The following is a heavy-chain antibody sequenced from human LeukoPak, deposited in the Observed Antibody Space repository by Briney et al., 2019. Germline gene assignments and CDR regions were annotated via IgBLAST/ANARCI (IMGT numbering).Heavy chain of an antibody. CDR1: EYTFISHT. V-gene: IGHV1-3*01. CDR2: INADKGNT. CDR3: AREDAGSSLDY. Sequence: GASVKLSCKTSEYTFISHTFNWVRQAPGQGLEWMGWINADKGNTKYSQDFQGRVTITMDTSATTLYMELSSLRSEDRAVYYCAREDAGSSLDYWGQGTLVTVSS. D-gene: IGHD6-6*01. J-gene: IGHJ4*02.